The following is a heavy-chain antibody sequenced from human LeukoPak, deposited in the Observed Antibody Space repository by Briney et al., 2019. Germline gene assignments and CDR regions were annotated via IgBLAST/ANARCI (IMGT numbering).Heavy chain of an antibody. J-gene: IGHJ5*02. V-gene: IGHV1-3*03. CDR3: ARAPEGILTGDDTFTNWFDP. CDR1: GYDFTKYA. Sequence: ASVKVSCEASGYDFTKYAVQWVRQAPGQRLEWMGWIDAGNGRTKYSQDFQGRVTITRDTSASIAYMELSSLRSEDTAVYYCARAPEGILTGDDTFTNWFDPWGQGTLVTVSS. D-gene: IGHD3-9*01. CDR2: IDAGNGRT.